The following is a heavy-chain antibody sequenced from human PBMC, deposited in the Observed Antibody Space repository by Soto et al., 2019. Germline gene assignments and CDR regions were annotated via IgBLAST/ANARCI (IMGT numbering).Heavy chain of an antibody. CDR1: GGSISNYY. Sequence: KPSETLSLTCTVSGGSISNYYWNLIRHPPCKGLEWIGSIYNSGSTNYNPSLKSRVTISVDTSKNQFSLKRSSVTAADTAVYYCAREYYYDSSGYYSRGAFDIWGQGTMVTVSS. D-gene: IGHD3-22*01. CDR3: AREYYYDSSGYYSRGAFDI. CDR2: IYNSGST. V-gene: IGHV4-59*01. J-gene: IGHJ3*02.